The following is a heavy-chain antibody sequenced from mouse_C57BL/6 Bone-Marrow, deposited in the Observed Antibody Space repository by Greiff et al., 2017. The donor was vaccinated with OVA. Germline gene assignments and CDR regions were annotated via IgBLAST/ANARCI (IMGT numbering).Heavy chain of an antibody. D-gene: IGHD1-1*01. CDR2: IDPSDSET. J-gene: IGHJ3*01. V-gene: IGHV1-52*01. Sequence: QVQLQQPGAELVRPGSSVKLSCKASGYTFTSYWMHWVKQRPIQGLEWIGNIDPSDSETHYNQKFKDKATLTVDKSSSTAYMQLSSLTSEDSAVYYCARIYYYGRAWFAYWGQGTLVTVSA. CDR1: GYTFTSYW. CDR3: ARIYYYGRAWFAY.